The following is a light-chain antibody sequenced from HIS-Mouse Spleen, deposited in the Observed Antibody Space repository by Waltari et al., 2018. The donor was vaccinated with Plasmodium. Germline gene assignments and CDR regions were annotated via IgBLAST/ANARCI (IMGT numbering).Light chain of an antibody. CDR3: QQRYSTPPYT. J-gene: IGKJ2*01. Sequence: DIQMTQYPSSLAASVGDRVNITCRASQRISRYLNWYQQKPGKAPKLLIYAASSLQSGVPSRFSGSGSGTDFSLTISSLQPEDFATYYCQQRYSTPPYTFGQGTKLEIK. V-gene: IGKV1-39*01. CDR2: AAS. CDR1: QRISRY.